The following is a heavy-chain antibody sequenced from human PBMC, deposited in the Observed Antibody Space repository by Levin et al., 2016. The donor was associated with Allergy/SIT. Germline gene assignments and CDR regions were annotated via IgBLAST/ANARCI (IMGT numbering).Heavy chain of an antibody. J-gene: IGHJ3*02. Sequence: WIRQPPGKGLEWVSAISGSGGSTYYADSVKGRFTISRDNSKNTLYLQMNSLRAEDTAVYYCAKDRLLSEYSYGYHDAFDIWGQGTMVTVSS. CDR2: ISGSGGST. CDR3: AKDRLLSEYSYGYHDAFDI. V-gene: IGHV3-23*01. D-gene: IGHD5-18*01.